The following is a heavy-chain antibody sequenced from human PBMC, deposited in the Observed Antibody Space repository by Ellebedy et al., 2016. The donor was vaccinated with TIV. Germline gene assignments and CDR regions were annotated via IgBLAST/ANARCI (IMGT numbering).Heavy chain of an antibody. CDR1: RGSISSNNW. Sequence: MPSETLSLTCTVSRGSISSNNWWTWVRQPPGKGLEWLGEIYHSGNTNYNPFLESRLTMSVDKSENQFSLRLRSVTAADTAVYYCASRPSSYGDYPDYWGRGTLVTVSS. V-gene: IGHV4-4*02. D-gene: IGHD4-17*01. CDR3: ASRPSSYGDYPDY. J-gene: IGHJ4*02. CDR2: IYHSGNT.